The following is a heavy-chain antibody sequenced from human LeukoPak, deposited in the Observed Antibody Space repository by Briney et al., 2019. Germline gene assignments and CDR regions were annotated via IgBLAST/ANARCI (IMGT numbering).Heavy chain of an antibody. CDR2: INPNSGGT. CDR1: GYTFTGYY. V-gene: IGHV1-2*02. D-gene: IGHD1-26*01. CDR3: TRDGVGYYFDY. J-gene: IGHJ4*02. Sequence: ASVKVSCKASGYTFTGYYMHWVRQAPGQGLEWMGWINPNSGGTNYAQKLQGRVTMTTDTSTSTAYMELRSLRSDDTAVYYCTRDGVGYYFDYWGQGTLVTVSS.